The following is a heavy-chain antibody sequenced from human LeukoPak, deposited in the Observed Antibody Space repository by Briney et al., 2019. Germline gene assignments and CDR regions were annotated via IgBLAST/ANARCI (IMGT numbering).Heavy chain of an antibody. D-gene: IGHD3-10*01. Sequence: PSETLSLTCTVSGGSISIGSYCWSWIRQPAGKGLEWIGRIYTSGSTNYNPSLKRRVTISVDTSKNQFSLKLSSVTAADTAVYYCARTLQRLFGQGDAFDIWGQGTMVTVSS. V-gene: IGHV4-61*02. J-gene: IGHJ3*02. CDR2: IYTSGST. CDR3: ARTLQRLFGQGDAFDI. CDR1: GGSISIGSYC.